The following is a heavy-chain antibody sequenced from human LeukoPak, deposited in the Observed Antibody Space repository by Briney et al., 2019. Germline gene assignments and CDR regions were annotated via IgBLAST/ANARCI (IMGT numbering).Heavy chain of an antibody. J-gene: IGHJ6*03. D-gene: IGHD1-26*01. Sequence: SETLSLTCTVSGRSITRGGYYWSWVRQLPGKGLEWIGYIYHLGSTYYNASLKSRLTISVDTSNNQFSLNLSSVTAADTAVYYCARVPMGASYYYMDAWGKGTTVTVSS. CDR1: GRSITRGGYY. V-gene: IGHV4-31*03. CDR3: ARVPMGASYYYMDA. CDR2: IYHLGST.